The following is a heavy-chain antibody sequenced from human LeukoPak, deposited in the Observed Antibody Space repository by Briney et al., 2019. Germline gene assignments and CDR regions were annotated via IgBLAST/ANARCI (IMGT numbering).Heavy chain of an antibody. CDR2: INQDGSVK. CDR1: GFTFSGYW. CDR3: ARNFGSQQFDY. V-gene: IGHV3-7*01. J-gene: IGHJ4*02. Sequence: GGSLRLACAASGFTFSGYWMDWVRQAPGTGLERVANINQDGSVKNYVASVRGRFAISRDNTKNSLYLEMNSLRADDTAVYYCARNFGSQQFDYWGQGTLVAASS. D-gene: IGHD3-3*01.